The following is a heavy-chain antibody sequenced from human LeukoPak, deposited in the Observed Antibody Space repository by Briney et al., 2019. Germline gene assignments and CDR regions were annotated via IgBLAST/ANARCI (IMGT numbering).Heavy chain of an antibody. D-gene: IGHD1-14*01. CDR3: ATVFEY. CDR2: ISSSSSNI. J-gene: IGHJ4*02. V-gene: IGHV3-21*01. Sequence: GGSLRLSCAASGFTFSTYGMTWVRQAPGKGLEWVSSISSSSSNIYYADSVKGRFTIPRDNAKNTLYLQMNSLRAEDTAVYYCATVFEYWGQGTLVTVSS. CDR1: GFTFSTYG.